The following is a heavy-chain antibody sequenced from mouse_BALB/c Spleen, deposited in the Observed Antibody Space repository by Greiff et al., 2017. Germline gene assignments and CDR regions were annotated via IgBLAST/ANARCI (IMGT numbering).Heavy chain of an antibody. V-gene: IGHV2-9*02. D-gene: IGHD2-13*01. CDR2: IWAGGST. J-gene: IGHJ1*01. CDR1: GFSLTSYG. Sequence: VHLVESGPGLVAPSQSLSITCTVSGFSLTSYGVHWVRQPPGKGLEWLGVIWAGGSTNYNSALMSRLSISKDNSKSQVFLKMNSLQTDDTAMYYCAREGDYGDYWYFDVWGAGTTVTVSS. CDR3: AREGDYGDYWYFDV.